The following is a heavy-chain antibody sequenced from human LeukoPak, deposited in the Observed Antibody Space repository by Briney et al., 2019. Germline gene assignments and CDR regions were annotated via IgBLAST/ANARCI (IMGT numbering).Heavy chain of an antibody. J-gene: IGHJ4*02. D-gene: IGHD2-2*01. CDR1: GFTFRSCS. CDR3: ARAPTVLVGYCSSSSCQADY. CDR2: IDPSSTYI. Sequence: GGSLRLSCAASGFTFRSCSMNWVRQAPGKGLEWVSAIDPSSTYIYYADSVKGRFTISRDNAENSLYLKMNSLRVEDTAVYYCARAPTVLVGYCSSSSCQADYWGQGTLVTVSS. V-gene: IGHV3-21*01.